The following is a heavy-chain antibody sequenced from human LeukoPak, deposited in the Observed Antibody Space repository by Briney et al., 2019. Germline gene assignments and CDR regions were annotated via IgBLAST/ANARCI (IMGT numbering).Heavy chain of an antibody. Sequence: PGGSLRLSCAASGFTFSRCGMNWVRQAPGKGLEWVSSISGSSSYIYYADSVKGRFTISRDTSKNMVFLQMNSLRVEDTAVYYCARGIDYWGRGTLVTVSS. J-gene: IGHJ4*02. CDR2: ISGSSSYI. CDR1: GFTFSRCG. CDR3: ARGIDY. V-gene: IGHV3-21*04.